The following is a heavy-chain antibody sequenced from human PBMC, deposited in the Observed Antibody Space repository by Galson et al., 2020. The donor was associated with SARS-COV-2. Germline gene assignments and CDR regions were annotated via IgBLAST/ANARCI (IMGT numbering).Heavy chain of an antibody. V-gene: IGHV4-59*11. D-gene: IGHD5-18*01. CDR1: GGSINSHY. CDR2: IYYSGST. J-gene: IGHJ6*02. Sequence: TVSGGSINSHYWSWIRLPPGKGLEWIGYIYYSGSTNYNPSLKGRVTISTDTSKTHFSLKLSSVTAADTAIYYCARVGGYKYKASYDDAMDVWGRGTTVTVSS. CDR3: ARVGGYKYKASYDDAMDV.